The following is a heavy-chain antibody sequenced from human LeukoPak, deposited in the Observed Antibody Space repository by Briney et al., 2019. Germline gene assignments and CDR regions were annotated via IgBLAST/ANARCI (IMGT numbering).Heavy chain of an antibody. D-gene: IGHD2-15*01. Sequence: GGSLRLSCATSGFSFSSYAMTWVRQGPGKGLEWVSSISGNGGSTYSADSVKGRLTISRDNSKNTLYLQMHSLRAEDTAVYYCAKDTNVVAMVGATYDSWGQGTLVTVSS. CDR3: AKDTNVVAMVGATYDS. CDR2: ISGNGGST. V-gene: IGHV3-23*01. J-gene: IGHJ5*01. CDR1: GFSFSSYA.